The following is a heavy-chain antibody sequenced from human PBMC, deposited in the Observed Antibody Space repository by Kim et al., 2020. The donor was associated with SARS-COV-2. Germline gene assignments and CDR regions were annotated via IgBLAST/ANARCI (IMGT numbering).Heavy chain of an antibody. CDR1: GFTFSSYG. CDR2: ISYDGSNK. CDR3: ARDSRDCSGGSCHFDY. D-gene: IGHD2-15*01. Sequence: GGSLRLSCAASGFTFSSYGMHWVRQAPGKGLEWVAVISYDGSNKYYADSVKGRFTISRDNSKNTLYLQMNSLRAEDTAVYYCARDSRDCSGGSCHFDYWGQGTLVTVSS. V-gene: IGHV3-33*05. J-gene: IGHJ4*02.